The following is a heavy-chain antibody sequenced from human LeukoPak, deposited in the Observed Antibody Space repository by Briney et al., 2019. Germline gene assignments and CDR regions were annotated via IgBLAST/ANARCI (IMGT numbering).Heavy chain of an antibody. CDR3: ARLSETAAYYYTTGYYYLGY. CDR1: GYTFGSYD. J-gene: IGHJ4*02. Sequence: GASVKVSCKASGYTFGSYDINWVRKATGQGLEWMGWMNPGSGNTGYAQKFQGRVTMTRDTSISTAYMELSGLRSEDTAVYYCARLSETAAYYYTTGYYYLGYWGQGTLVNVDS. CDR2: MNPGSGNT. D-gene: IGHD3-3*01. V-gene: IGHV1-8*02.